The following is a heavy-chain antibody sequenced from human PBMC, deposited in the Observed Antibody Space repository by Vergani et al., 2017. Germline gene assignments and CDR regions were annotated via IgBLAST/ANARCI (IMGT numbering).Heavy chain of an antibody. CDR1: GYTFTSYY. V-gene: IGHV1-46*03. CDR3: AGDKAGREDYYGMDV. D-gene: IGHD6-19*01. CDR2: INPSGGST. Sequence: QVQLVQSGAEVKKPGASVKVSCKASGYTFTSYYMHWVRQAPGQGLEWMGIINPSGGSTSYAQKFQGRVTMTRDTSTSTVYMELSSLRSEDTAVYYCAGDKAGREDYYGMDVWGQGTTVTVSS. J-gene: IGHJ6*02.